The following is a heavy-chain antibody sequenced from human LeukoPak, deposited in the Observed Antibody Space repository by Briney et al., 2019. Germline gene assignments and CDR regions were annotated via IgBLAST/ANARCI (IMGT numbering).Heavy chain of an antibody. CDR2: IKKDGSEK. J-gene: IGHJ4*02. D-gene: IGHD3-22*01. CDR1: GFTFSSYW. Sequence: GGSLRLSCAASGFTFSSYWMSWVRQAPGKGLERVANIKKDGSEKYYVDSVKGRFTISRDNAKNSLYLQMNSLRAEDTAVYYCARDLYRIVVVPHYFDYWGQGTLVTVSS. V-gene: IGHV3-7*01. CDR3: ARDLYRIVVVPHYFDY.